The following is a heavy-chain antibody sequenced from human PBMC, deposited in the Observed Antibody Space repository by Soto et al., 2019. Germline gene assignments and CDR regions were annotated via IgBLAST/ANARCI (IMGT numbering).Heavy chain of an antibody. J-gene: IGHJ4*02. D-gene: IGHD3-22*01. V-gene: IGHV1-69*13. Sequence: GASVKVSCKDSGGTFSSYAISWVRQAPGQGLEWRGGIIPIFGTANYAQKFQGRVTITADESTSTAYMELSSLRSEDTAVYYCARDYYYDSSGYHFDYWGQGTLVTVSS. CDR2: IIPIFGTA. CDR3: ARDYYYDSSGYHFDY. CDR1: GGTFSSYA.